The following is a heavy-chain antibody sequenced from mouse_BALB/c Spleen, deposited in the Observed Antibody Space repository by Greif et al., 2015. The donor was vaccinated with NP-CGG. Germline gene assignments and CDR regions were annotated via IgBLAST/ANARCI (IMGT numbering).Heavy chain of an antibody. CDR2: IWSGGST. V-gene: IGHV2-2*02. Sequence: VMLVESGPGLVQPSQSLSITCTVSGFSLTSYGVHWVRQSPGKGLEWLGVIWSGGSTDYNAAFISRLSISKDNSKSQVFFKMNSLQANDTAIYYCARPLLRLRGAMDYWGQGTSVTVSS. D-gene: IGHD1-2*01. CDR3: ARPLLRLRGAMDY. CDR1: GFSLTSYG. J-gene: IGHJ4*01.